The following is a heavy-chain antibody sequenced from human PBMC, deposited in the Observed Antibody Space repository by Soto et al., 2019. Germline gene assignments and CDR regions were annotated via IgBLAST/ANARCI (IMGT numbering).Heavy chain of an antibody. CDR2: ISPNGGST. CDR1: GFTFSSHA. D-gene: IGHD5-12*01. CDR3: ARGHVDIVASTDY. Sequence: EVQLVESGGGLVQPGGSLRLSCAASGFTFSSHAMHWVRQAPGKGLEFVSAISPNGGSTYYANSVKGRFTISRDNSKNTLYLQMGSLRAEDMAVYYCARGHVDIVASTDYWGQGTLVTVSS. V-gene: IGHV3-64*01. J-gene: IGHJ4*02.